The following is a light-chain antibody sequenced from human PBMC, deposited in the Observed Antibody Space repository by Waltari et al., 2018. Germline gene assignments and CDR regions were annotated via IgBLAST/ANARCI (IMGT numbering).Light chain of an antibody. CDR3: QHYVRLPAT. V-gene: IGKV3-20*01. CDR1: PRVGRT. Sequence: EIVLTQSPGTLSLSPGERATLSCRASPRVGRTLAWYQQKPGQAPRLLIYAASNRATGIPDRFSGSGSGTDFSLTISRLEPEDFAVYYCQHYVRLPATFGQGTKVAIK. CDR2: AAS. J-gene: IGKJ1*01.